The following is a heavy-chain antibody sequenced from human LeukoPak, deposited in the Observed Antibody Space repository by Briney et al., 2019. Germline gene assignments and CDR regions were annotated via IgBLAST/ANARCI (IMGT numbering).Heavy chain of an antibody. J-gene: IGHJ4*02. D-gene: IGHD3-3*01. Sequence: PGGSLRLSCAASGFTFSSYAMSWVRQAPGKGLEWVSAISGRGGSTYYADSVKGRFTISRDNSKNTLYLQMNSLRAEDTAVYYCAKASPYDFWSGYPPSGDYWGQGTLVTVSS. CDR3: AKASPYDFWSGYPPSGDY. CDR1: GFTFSSYA. CDR2: ISGRGGST. V-gene: IGHV3-23*01.